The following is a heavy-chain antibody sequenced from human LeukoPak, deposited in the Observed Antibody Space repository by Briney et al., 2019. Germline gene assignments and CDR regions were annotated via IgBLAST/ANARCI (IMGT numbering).Heavy chain of an antibody. V-gene: IGHV1-8*02. Sequence: ASVKVSCKASGYTFTSYDINWVRQATGQGLEWMGWMNPNSGNTGYAQKFQGRVTMTTDRSTNTVYMELRSLRSDDTAVYYCARDRPVMITFGGVIIAAYWGQGTLVSVSS. CDR3: ARDRPVMITFGGVIIAAY. CDR1: GYTFTSYD. D-gene: IGHD3-16*02. J-gene: IGHJ4*02. CDR2: MNPNSGNT.